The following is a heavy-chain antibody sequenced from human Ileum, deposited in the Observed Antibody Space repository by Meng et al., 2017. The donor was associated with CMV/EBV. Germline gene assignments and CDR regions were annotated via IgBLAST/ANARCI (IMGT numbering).Heavy chain of an antibody. V-gene: IGHV4-61*01. J-gene: IGHJ5*02. CDR1: GGSVSSGTYY. D-gene: IGHD6-13*01. CDR3: ARVQPSSSWSRGNNWFDP. Sequence: SETLSLTCTVSGGSVSSGTYYLSWIRQPPGKGLEWIGYIYYSGSTNYNPSLKSRVTISVDTSKNQFSLKLSSVTAADTAVYYCARVQPSSSWSRGNNWFDPWGQGTRV. CDR2: IYYSGST.